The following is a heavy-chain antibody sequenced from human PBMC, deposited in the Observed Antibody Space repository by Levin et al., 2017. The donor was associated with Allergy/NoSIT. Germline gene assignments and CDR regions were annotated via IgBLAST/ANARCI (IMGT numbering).Heavy chain of an antibody. Sequence: PSETLSLTCAIYGGSFRGYYWSWIRQPPGKGLEWLGEITHSGSTNYNPSLKSRVTISIDTSKNQFSLKLRSVTAADTAVYYCARQCYDILTGYYNFDYWGQGTLVTVSS. J-gene: IGHJ4*02. CDR1: GGSFRGYY. CDR3: ARQCYDILTGYYNFDY. D-gene: IGHD3-9*01. CDR2: ITHSGST. V-gene: IGHV4-34*01.